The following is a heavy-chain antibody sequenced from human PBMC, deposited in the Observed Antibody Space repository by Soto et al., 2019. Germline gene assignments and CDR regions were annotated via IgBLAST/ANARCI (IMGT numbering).Heavy chain of an antibody. CDR3: AREIMPLTNDWYFDL. V-gene: IGHV4-30-4*01. Sequence: SETLSLTCTVSGGSISSGDHYWGWIRQPPGKGLEWIGHIFDSGSTYYNPSLKSRLTISVDTSKNQFSLRLSSVTAADTAVYYCAREIMPLTNDWYFDLWGRGTLVTVSS. CDR1: GGSISSGDHY. J-gene: IGHJ2*01. CDR2: IFDSGST. D-gene: IGHD2-8*01.